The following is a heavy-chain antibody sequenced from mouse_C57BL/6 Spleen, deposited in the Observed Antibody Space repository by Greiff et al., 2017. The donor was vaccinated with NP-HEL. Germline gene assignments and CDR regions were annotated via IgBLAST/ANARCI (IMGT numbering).Heavy chain of an antibody. Sequence: VQLQQSGAELAKPGASVKLSCKASGYTFTSYWMHWVKQRPGQGLEWIGYINPSSGYTKYNQKFKDKATLTADKSYSTAYMQLSSLTYEDSAVYYCARDDYDYFDYWGQGTTLTVSS. D-gene: IGHD2-4*01. CDR2: INPSSGYT. J-gene: IGHJ2*01. CDR1: GYTFTSYW. CDR3: ARDDYDYFDY. V-gene: IGHV1-7*01.